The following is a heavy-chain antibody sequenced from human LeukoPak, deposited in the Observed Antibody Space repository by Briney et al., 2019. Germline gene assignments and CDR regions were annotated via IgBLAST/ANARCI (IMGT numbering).Heavy chain of an antibody. CDR3: ARLIVATRGDY. CDR2: IWYDGSNK. D-gene: IGHD5-12*01. CDR1: GFTFSSYG. J-gene: IGHJ4*02. V-gene: IGHV3-33*01. Sequence: GRSLRLSCAASGFTFSSYGMHWVRQAPGKGLEWVAVIWYDGSNKYYADSVKGRFTISRDNSKNTLYLQMNSLRAEDTAVYYCARLIVATRGDYWGQGTLVTVSS.